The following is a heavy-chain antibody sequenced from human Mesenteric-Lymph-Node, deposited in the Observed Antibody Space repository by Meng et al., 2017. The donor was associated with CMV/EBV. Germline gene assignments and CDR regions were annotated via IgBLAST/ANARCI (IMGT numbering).Heavy chain of an antibody. CDR2: INSGGTST. CDR1: GFTFSDYW. D-gene: IGHD2-21*02. J-gene: IGHJ4*02. Sequence: GGSLRLSCVASGFTFSDYWMHWVRQAPGKGLVWVSRINSGGTSTAYADSVKGRFTISRDDAKNTVYLQMNSLRAEDTAVYYCARVGTAGLLIDYWGQGTLVTVSS. CDR3: ARVGTAGLLIDY. V-gene: IGHV3-74*01.